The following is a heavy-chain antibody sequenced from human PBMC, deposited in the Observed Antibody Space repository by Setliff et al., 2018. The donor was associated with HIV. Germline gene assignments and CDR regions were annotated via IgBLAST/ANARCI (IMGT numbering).Heavy chain of an antibody. V-gene: IGHV1-69*10. CDR1: GGSLDSFV. CDR3: ARDGLTTMVGEIIKYFQH. J-gene: IGHJ1*01. Sequence: SVKVSCKASGGSLDSFVISWVRQASGQGLEWMGGITPVLGRPNYAQKFHGRLTITADRSTNTAYMELTSLTSDDTAVYYCARDGLTTMVGEIIKYFQHWGQGTLVTVSS. CDR2: ITPVLGRP. D-gene: IGHD3-10*01.